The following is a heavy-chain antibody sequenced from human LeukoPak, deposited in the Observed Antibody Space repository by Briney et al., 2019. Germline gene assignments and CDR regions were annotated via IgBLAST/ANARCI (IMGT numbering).Heavy chain of an antibody. J-gene: IGHJ6*03. CDR1: GGSISSDNSY. Sequence: PSETLSLTCVVSGGSISSDNSYWSWIRQPAGKGLEWIGRIYTSGSTNYNPSLKSRVTISVDTSKNQFSLRLSSVTAADTAVHYCARGILYGSGYYFYYMDVWGKGTTVTVSS. D-gene: IGHD3-10*01. CDR3: ARGILYGSGYYFYYMDV. CDR2: IYTSGST. V-gene: IGHV4-61*02.